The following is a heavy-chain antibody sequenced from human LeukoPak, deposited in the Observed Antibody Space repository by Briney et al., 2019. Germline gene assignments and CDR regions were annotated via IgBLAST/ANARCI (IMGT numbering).Heavy chain of an antibody. V-gene: IGHV4-34*01. Sequence: PSETLSLTCAVYGGSFSGYYWSWIRQPPGKGLEWIGEINHSGSTNYNPSLKSRVTISVDTSKNQFSLKLSSVTAADTAVYYCARGTPLRLGELSLQYYSDYWGQGTLVTVSS. CDR1: GGSFSGYY. CDR2: INHSGST. CDR3: ARGTPLRLGELSLQYYSDY. J-gene: IGHJ4*02. D-gene: IGHD3-16*02.